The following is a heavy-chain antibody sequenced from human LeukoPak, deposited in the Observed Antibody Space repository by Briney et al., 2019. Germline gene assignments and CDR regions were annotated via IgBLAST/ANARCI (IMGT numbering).Heavy chain of an antibody. J-gene: IGHJ4*02. CDR1: GGSISSSSYY. Sequence: SETLSLTCTVSGGSISSSSYYWGWIRQPPGKGLEWIGTIYYSGSTYYNPSLKSRVTISVDTSKNQVSLKLSSVTAADTAVYYCARGRRDGYMLHWEDYWGQGTLVTVSS. CDR3: ARGRRDGYMLHWEDY. V-gene: IGHV4-39*07. CDR2: IYYSGST. D-gene: IGHD5-24*01.